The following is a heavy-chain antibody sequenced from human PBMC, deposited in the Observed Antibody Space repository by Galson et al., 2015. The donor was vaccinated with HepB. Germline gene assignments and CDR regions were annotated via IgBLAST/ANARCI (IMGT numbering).Heavy chain of an antibody. J-gene: IGHJ2*01. CDR3: AREHVWESYRSGWYFDL. V-gene: IGHV3-53*01. D-gene: IGHD3-16*02. CDR2: IYSGGST. CDR1: GFTVSSNY. Sequence: SLRLSCAASGFTVSSNYMSWVRQAPGKGLEWVSIIYSGGSTYYADSVKGRFTISRDNSKNTLYLQMNSLRAEDTAVYYCAREHVWESYRSGWYFDLWGRGTLVTVSS.